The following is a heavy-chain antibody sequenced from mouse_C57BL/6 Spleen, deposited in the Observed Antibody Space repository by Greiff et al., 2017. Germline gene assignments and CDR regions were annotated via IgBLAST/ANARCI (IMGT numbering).Heavy chain of an antibody. J-gene: IGHJ1*03. Sequence: EVKVVESGGGLVKPGGSLKLSCAASGFTFSDYGMHWVRQAPEKGLEWVAYISSGSSTIYYADTVKGRFTISRDNAKNTLFLQMTSLRSEDTAMYYCARGGITTPYWYFDVWGTGTTVTVSS. CDR3: ARGGITTPYWYFDV. CDR2: ISSGSSTI. V-gene: IGHV5-17*01. CDR1: GFTFSDYG. D-gene: IGHD1-1*01.